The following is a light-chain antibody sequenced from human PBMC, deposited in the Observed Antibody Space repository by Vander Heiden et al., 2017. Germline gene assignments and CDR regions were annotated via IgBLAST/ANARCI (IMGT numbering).Light chain of an antibody. Sequence: SYVLTQPPSLSVAPGQTAKIYSGGKNIGTKSVHWYQQKPGRAPVLVVYDDGDRPSGIPERISGSNSGNTATLTISRVEAGDEADYYCQVWDTTSDHPVVFGGGTKLTV. CDR3: QVWDTTSDHPVV. CDR2: DDG. V-gene: IGLV3-21*02. J-gene: IGLJ2*01. CDR1: NIGTKS.